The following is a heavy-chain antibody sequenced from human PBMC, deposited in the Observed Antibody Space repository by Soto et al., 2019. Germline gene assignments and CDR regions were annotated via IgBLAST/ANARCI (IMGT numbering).Heavy chain of an antibody. Sequence: EASVKVSCKASGGTFSSYAISWVRQAPGQGLEWMGGIIPIFGTANYAQKFQGRVTITADESTSTAYMELSSLRSEDTAVYYCARPRGYSSNWFDPWGQGTLVTVSS. CDR3: ARPRGYSSNWFDP. J-gene: IGHJ5*02. V-gene: IGHV1-69*13. CDR1: GGTFSSYA. D-gene: IGHD3-22*01. CDR2: IIPIFGTA.